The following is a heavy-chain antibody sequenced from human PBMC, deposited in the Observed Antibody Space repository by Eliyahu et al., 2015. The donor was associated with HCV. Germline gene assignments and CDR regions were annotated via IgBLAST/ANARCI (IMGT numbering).Heavy chain of an antibody. J-gene: IGHJ5*02. CDR1: GGSITTYS. CDR2: IHYSGST. V-gene: IGHV4-59*01. CDR3: ASGGGGIAVTGTGGWFDP. Sequence: QVQLQESGPGLVKPSETLSLTCTVSGGSITTYSWSWIRQPPGKGLEWIGYIHYSGSTNYNPPLKSRVVISLDTSKNQFSLNLTSVTAADTAIYYCASGGGGIAVTGTGGWFDPWGQGTLVTVSS. D-gene: IGHD6-19*01.